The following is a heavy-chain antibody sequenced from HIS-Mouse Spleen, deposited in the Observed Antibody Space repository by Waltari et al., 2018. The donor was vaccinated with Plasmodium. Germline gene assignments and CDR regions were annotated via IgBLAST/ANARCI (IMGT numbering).Heavy chain of an antibody. J-gene: IGHJ4*02. V-gene: IGHV3-21*01. CDR1: GFTFSSYS. CDR3: ARDRSAAALLGY. CDR2: ISSSSSYI. D-gene: IGHD6-13*01. Sequence: EVQLVVSGGGLVKPGGSLRLSCAASGFTFSSYSMNWVRQAPGKGLEWVSSISSSSSYIYYADSVKGRFTISRDNAKNSLYLQMNSLRAEDTAVYYCARDRSAAALLGYWGQGTLVTVSS.